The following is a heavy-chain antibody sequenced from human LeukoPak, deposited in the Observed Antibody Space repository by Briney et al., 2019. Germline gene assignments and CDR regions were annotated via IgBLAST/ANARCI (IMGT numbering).Heavy chain of an antibody. D-gene: IGHD5-18*01. J-gene: IGHJ4*02. CDR3: AREGGCSQQLWCTTYYFDY. CDR2: ISAYNGNT. CDR1: GYTFTSYG. V-gene: IGHV1-18*01. Sequence: ASVKVSCKASGYTFTSYGISWVRQAPGQGLEWMGWISAYNGNTDYAQKLQGRVTMTTDTSTSTAYMELRSLRSDDTAVYYCAREGGCSQQLWCTTYYFDYWGQGTLVTVSS.